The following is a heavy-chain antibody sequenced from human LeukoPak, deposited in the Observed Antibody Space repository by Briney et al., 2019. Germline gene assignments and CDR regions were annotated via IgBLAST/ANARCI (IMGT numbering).Heavy chain of an antibody. CDR3: VRGLPSRTTYYDFWSGYPYFDY. Sequence: GGSLRLSCAASGFTFSAYDMHWVRQVTGKGLEWVSAVGTASDTYYPGSVKGRFTISRDNAKNSLYLQMNSLRAGDTAVYYCVRGLPSRTTYYDFWSGYPYFDYWGQGTLVTVSP. CDR2: VGTASDT. CDR1: GFTFSAYD. J-gene: IGHJ4*02. V-gene: IGHV3-13*04. D-gene: IGHD3-3*01.